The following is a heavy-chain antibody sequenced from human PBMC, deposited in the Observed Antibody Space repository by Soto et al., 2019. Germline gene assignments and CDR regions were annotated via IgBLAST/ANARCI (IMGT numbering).Heavy chain of an antibody. V-gene: IGHV1-18*04. CDR3: ARVDYYDSSGYYGY. D-gene: IGHD3-22*01. J-gene: IGHJ4*02. CDR1: GYTFTIYG. CDR2: ISGYNGNT. Sequence: QVQLVQSGAEVKKPGASVKVSCKASGYTFTIYGISWVRQAPRQGLEWMGWISGYNGNTDYAQNLQDRVTLTTDASTSSVYMELRSRRSDDTAVYYCARVDYYDSSGYYGYWGQGTLITVSS.